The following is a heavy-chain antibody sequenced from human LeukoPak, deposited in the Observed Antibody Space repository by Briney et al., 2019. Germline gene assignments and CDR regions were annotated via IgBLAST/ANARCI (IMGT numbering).Heavy chain of an antibody. Sequence: PGGSLRLSCAASVFTSSSFAMPRVRQAPGKGLEWVAVIWSDGSNQYYADSVRGRFTISRDNSDNTLYLQMNSLRAEDTAVYYGVRGVGVSRFNYLVSWGQGTLVIVSS. D-gene: IGHD6-13*01. CDR3: VRGVGVSRFNYLVS. CDR1: VFTSSSFA. CDR2: IWSDGSNQ. V-gene: IGHV3-33*01. J-gene: IGHJ4*02.